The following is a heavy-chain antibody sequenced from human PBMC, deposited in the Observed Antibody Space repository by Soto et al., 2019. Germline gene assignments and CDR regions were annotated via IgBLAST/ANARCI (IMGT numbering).Heavy chain of an antibody. CDR1: GFTFSSYD. Sequence: GGSLRLSCAASGFTFSSYDMHWVRQATGKGLEWVSAIGTAGDTYYPGSVKGRFTISRENAKNSLYLQMNSLRAGDTAVYYCARDSRIYGMDVWGQGTTVTVSS. CDR2: IGTAGDT. J-gene: IGHJ6*02. CDR3: ARDSRIYGMDV. V-gene: IGHV3-13*01.